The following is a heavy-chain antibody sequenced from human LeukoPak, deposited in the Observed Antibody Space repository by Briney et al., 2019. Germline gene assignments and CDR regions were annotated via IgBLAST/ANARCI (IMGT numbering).Heavy chain of an antibody. CDR3: ARGRTGCSSTSCYTGAGYYYMDV. CDR2: IYYTGST. Sequence: SETLSLTCNVSGGSISSFHWSWIRQPPGKGLEWIGYIYYTGSTNYNPSLKSRVTISVDASKNQFSLKLSSVTAADTAVYYCARGRTGCSSTSCYTGAGYYYMDVWGKGTTVTVSS. CDR1: GGSISSFH. D-gene: IGHD2-2*02. J-gene: IGHJ6*03. V-gene: IGHV4-59*12.